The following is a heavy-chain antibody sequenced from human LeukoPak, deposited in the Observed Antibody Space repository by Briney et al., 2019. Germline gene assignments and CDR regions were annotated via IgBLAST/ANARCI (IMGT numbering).Heavy chain of an antibody. CDR2: INPNSGGT. D-gene: IGHD3-10*01. J-gene: IGHJ5*02. Sequence: ASVKVSCKASGYTFTGYYMHWVRQAPGQGLEWMGWINPNSGGTNYAQKFQGRVTMTRDTSISTAYMELSRLRSDDTAVYYCARGLLWFGELIWNWFGPWGQGTLVTVSS. CDR1: GYTFTGYY. CDR3: ARGLLWFGELIWNWFGP. V-gene: IGHV1-2*02.